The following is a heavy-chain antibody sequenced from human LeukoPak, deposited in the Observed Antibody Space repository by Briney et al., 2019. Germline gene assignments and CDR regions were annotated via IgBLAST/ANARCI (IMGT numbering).Heavy chain of an antibody. CDR3: ARPYSYGYALFDY. V-gene: IGHV4-38-2*02. J-gene: IGHJ4*02. Sequence: SETLSLTCTVSGYSISTGYYWGWIRQPPGKGLEWTGSIYHSGSTYYNPSLKSRVTISVDTSKNQFSLKLNSVTAADTAVYYCARPYSYGYALFDYWGQGTLVTVSS. D-gene: IGHD5-18*01. CDR2: IYHSGST. CDR1: GYSISTGYY.